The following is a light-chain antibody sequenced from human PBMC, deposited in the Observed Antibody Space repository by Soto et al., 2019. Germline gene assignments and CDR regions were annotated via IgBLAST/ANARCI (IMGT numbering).Light chain of an antibody. CDR1: KSDAGGYNY. Sequence: QFIKTQTPYASGSCSQSVTMSCTETKSDAGGYNYVSWYQQHPGKAPKLMIYEVSKRPSGVPDRFSGSKSGNTASLTVSGLQAEDEADYYCSSYAGSNNLGVFGTGT. CDR2: EVS. CDR3: SSYAGSNNLGV. J-gene: IGLJ1*01. V-gene: IGLV2-8*01.